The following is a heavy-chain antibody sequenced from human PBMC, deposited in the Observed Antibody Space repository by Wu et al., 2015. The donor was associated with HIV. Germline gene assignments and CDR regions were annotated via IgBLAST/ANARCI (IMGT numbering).Heavy chain of an antibody. Sequence: QVQLAQSGAEVKKPGSSVKVSCKASGDTFSNYAINWVRQAPGQGLEWMGGIISIFDIVNYAQKFQGRVTITADKSTSTSYMELSSLISEDTAMYYCARSFSGGSSWYMRPLNPFDIWGRGTLVTVSS. CDR1: GDTFSNYA. D-gene: IGHD6-13*01. V-gene: IGHV1-69*14. CDR3: ARSFSGGSSWYMRPLNPFDI. CDR2: IISIFDIV. J-gene: IGHJ3*02.